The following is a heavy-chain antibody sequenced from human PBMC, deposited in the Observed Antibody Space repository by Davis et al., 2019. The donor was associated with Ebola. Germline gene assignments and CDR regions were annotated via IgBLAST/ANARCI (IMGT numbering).Heavy chain of an antibody. J-gene: IGHJ2*01. V-gene: IGHV3-23*01. CDR3: TRHVPGDFWFFDL. CDR1: GFIFRSYV. D-gene: IGHD4-17*01. CDR2: LGTSADT. Sequence: GGSLRLSCAASGFIFRSYVMSWVRQAPGKGLEWVSTLGTSADTYYADSVKGRFTISRDNSKNTLHLQMNDLGVEDTAVYFCTRHVPGDFWFFDLWGRGTMVTVSS.